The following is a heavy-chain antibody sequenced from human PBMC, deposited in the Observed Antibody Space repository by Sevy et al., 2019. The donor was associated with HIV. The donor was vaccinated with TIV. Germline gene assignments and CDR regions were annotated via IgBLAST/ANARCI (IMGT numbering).Heavy chain of an antibody. D-gene: IGHD3-22*01. V-gene: IGHV3-30*02. CDR3: ARDSEVVVSLLGAFDI. J-gene: IGHJ3*02. Sequence: GGSLRLSCAASGFTFSTYGMHWVRQAPGKGLEWVAFIRYDGSNKYYPDSVKGRFTISRDNSKNTLYLQMNSLRAEDTAVYYCARDSEVVVSLLGAFDIWGQGTMVTVSS. CDR1: GFTFSTYG. CDR2: IRYDGSNK.